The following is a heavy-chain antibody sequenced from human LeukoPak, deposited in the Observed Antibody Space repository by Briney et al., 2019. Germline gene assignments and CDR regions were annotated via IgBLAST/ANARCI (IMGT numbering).Heavy chain of an antibody. J-gene: IGHJ6*02. CDR3: ARGRYYYGSRRIYYYYGMDV. CDR2: INHSGST. CDR1: GGSFSGYY. D-gene: IGHD3-10*01. Sequence: SETLSLTCAVYGGSFSGYYWSRIRQPPGKGLEWIGEINHSGSTNYNPSLKSRVTISVDTSKNQFSLKLSSVTAADTAVYYCARGRYYYGSRRIYYYYGMDVWGQGTTVTVSS. V-gene: IGHV4-34*01.